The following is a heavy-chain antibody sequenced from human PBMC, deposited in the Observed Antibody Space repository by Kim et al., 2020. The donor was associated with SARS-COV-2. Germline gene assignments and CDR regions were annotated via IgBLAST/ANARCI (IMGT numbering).Heavy chain of an antibody. CDR1: GGSISSGGYY. CDR2: IYYSGST. Sequence: SETLSLTCTVSGGSISSGGYYWSWIRQHPGKGLEWIGYIYYSGSTYYNPSLKSRVTISVDTSKNQFSLKLSSVTAADTAVYYCAREGRYGQLVPFDYWGQGTLVTVSS. J-gene: IGHJ4*02. D-gene: IGHD6-13*01. V-gene: IGHV4-31*03. CDR3: AREGRYGQLVPFDY.